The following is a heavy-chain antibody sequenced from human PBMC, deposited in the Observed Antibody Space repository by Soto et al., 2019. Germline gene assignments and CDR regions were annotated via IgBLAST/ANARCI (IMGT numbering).Heavy chain of an antibody. CDR2: ISGSGGST. Sequence: LRLSCAASGFTFSSYAMSWVRQAPGKGLEWVSAISGSGGSTYYADSVKGRFTISRDNSKNTLYLQMNSLRAEDTAVYYCAKDQGSSSNYGMDAWGQGTTVTVSS. CDR1: GFTFSSYA. J-gene: IGHJ6*02. CDR3: AKDQGSSSNYGMDA. D-gene: IGHD6-13*01. V-gene: IGHV3-23*01.